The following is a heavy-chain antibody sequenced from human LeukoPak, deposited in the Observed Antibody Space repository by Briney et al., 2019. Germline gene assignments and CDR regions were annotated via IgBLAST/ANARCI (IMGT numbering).Heavy chain of an antibody. CDR1: GGTFSSYA. CDR3: AGACSSTSRYYYYCMDV. J-gene: IGHJ6*02. Sequence: SVQVSCKASGGTFSSYAISWVRQAPGQGLEWMGGIIPIFGTANYAQQFQGRVTITADESTSTAYMELDSLRSEDTAVYYCAGACSSTSRYYYYCMDVWGQGTTVTVSS. D-gene: IGHD2-2*01. CDR2: IIPIFGTA. V-gene: IGHV1-69*01.